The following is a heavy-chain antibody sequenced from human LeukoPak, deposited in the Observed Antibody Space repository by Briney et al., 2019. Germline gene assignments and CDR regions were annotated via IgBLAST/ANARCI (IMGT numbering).Heavy chain of an antibody. CDR2: ISGSGGST. CDR1: GFTFSSYA. Sequence: GGSLRLSCAASGFTFSSYAMSWVRQAPGKGLEWVSAISGSGGSTYYADSVKGRFTISRDNSKNTLYLQMNSLRAEDTAVYYCAKDDYSNYGYYYYGMDVWGQGTTVTVSS. D-gene: IGHD4-11*01. V-gene: IGHV3-23*01. J-gene: IGHJ6*02. CDR3: AKDDYSNYGYYYYGMDV.